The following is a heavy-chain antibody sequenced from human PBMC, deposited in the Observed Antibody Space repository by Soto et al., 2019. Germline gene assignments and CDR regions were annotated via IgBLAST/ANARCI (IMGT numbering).Heavy chain of an antibody. Sequence: GGSLRLSCAASGFTFSSYWMSWVRQAPGKGLEWVANIKQDGSEKYYVDSVKGRFTISRDNAKNSLYLQMNSLRVEDTAVYYCARDSVEYSSSHYFDYWGQGTLVTVSS. V-gene: IGHV3-7*05. CDR3: ARDSVEYSSSHYFDY. CDR1: GFTFSSYW. CDR2: IKQDGSEK. J-gene: IGHJ4*02. D-gene: IGHD6-6*01.